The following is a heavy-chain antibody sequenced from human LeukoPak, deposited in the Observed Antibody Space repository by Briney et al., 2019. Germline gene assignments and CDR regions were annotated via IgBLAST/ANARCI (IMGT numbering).Heavy chain of an antibody. J-gene: IGHJ4*02. CDR1: GYTFTNYD. V-gene: IGHV1-8*01. CDR2: MNPKNGKT. D-gene: IGHD3-16*02. CDR3: ARDYRLLDY. Sequence: GASVKVSCKASGYTFTNYDINWVRQATGQGLEWMGWMNPKNGKTGYAQMFQGRVSMTREASITTAYMELRSLKYEDTAVYYCARDYRLLDYWGQGTLVTVSS.